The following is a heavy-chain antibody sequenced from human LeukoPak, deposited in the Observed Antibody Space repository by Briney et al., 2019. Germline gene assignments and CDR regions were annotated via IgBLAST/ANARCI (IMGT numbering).Heavy chain of an antibody. CDR1: GFTFSSYG. CDR2: ISNTGGTA. Sequence: GGSLRLSCAASGFTFSSYGMSWVRQAPGKGLEWVSHISNTGGTAYYADSVKGRFTISRDNSKNTLYLQISSLRAEDTAVYYCARAPAGREFDYWGQGTLVTVSS. V-gene: IGHV3-23*01. CDR3: ARAPAGREFDY. D-gene: IGHD2-2*01. J-gene: IGHJ4*02.